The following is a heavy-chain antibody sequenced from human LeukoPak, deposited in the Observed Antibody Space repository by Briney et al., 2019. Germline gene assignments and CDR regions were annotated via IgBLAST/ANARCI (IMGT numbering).Heavy chain of an antibody. V-gene: IGHV3-7*02. D-gene: IGHD1-26*01. Sequence: GGSLRLSCAASGFTLSDSWMTWVRQAPGKGLEWVANINQNGGEKEYVDSVKGRFTISRDNAKNTLYLQMNSLRAEDTAVYYCARGGSPPEALGDTFDIWGQETMVTVSS. CDR1: GFTLSDSW. CDR3: ARGGSPPEALGDTFDI. CDR2: INQNGGEK. J-gene: IGHJ3*02.